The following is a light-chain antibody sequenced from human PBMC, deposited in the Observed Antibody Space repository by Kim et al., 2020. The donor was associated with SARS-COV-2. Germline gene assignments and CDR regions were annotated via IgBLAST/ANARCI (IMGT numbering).Light chain of an antibody. J-gene: IGKJ1*01. Sequence: DIQMTQSPSSLSASAGDRVTITCRSSQDISNFLAWYQQKPGKAPKLLIYATSILHSGVPPRFSGSGSGTDFTLTISSLQPEDVASYYFQKYNSAPWTFDQGTKMDSK. CDR1: QDISNF. CDR2: ATS. CDR3: QKYNSAPWT. V-gene: IGKV1-27*01.